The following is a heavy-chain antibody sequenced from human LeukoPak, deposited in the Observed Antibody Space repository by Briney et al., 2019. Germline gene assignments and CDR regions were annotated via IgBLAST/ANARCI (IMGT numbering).Heavy chain of an antibody. CDR2: IYYSGTT. J-gene: IGHJ4*02. V-gene: IGHV4-39*01. CDR1: GGSISSTSYY. CDR3: ARGRSHYYDFWSGYYKLDY. Sequence: SETLSLTCTVSGGSISSTSYYWGWIRQPPGKGLEWIASIYYSGTTYYNPSLKSRVTISVDTSKNRFSLKLTSVTAADTAVYYCARGRSHYYDFWSGYYKLDYWGQGTLVTVSS. D-gene: IGHD3-3*01.